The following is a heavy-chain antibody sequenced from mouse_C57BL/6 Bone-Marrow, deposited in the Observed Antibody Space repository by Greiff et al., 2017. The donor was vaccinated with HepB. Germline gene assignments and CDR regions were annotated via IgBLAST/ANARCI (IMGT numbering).Heavy chain of an antibody. Sequence: EVHLVESGGDLVKPGGSLKLSCAASGFTFSSYGMSWVRQTPDKRLEWVATISSGGSYTYYPDSVKGRFTISRDNAKNTLYLQMSSLKSEDTAMYYCARHTIYYGYDVRVWFAYWGQGTLVTVSA. CDR3: ARHTIYYGYDVRVWFAY. CDR2: ISSGGSYT. D-gene: IGHD2-2*01. V-gene: IGHV5-6*01. CDR1: GFTFSSYG. J-gene: IGHJ3*01.